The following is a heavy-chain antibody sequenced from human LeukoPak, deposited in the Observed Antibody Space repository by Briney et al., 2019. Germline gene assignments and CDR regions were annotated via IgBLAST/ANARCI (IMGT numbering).Heavy chain of an antibody. J-gene: IGHJ4*02. D-gene: IGHD1-26*01. Sequence: PSETLSLTCTVSGGSISSYYWSWIRQPPGKGLEWIGYIYYSGSTNYNPSLKSRVTISVDTSKNQFSLKLSSVTAADTAVYYCARDLRGSYVFDYWGQGTLVTVSS. CDR1: GGSISSYY. V-gene: IGHV4-59*01. CDR2: IYYSGST. CDR3: ARDLRGSYVFDY.